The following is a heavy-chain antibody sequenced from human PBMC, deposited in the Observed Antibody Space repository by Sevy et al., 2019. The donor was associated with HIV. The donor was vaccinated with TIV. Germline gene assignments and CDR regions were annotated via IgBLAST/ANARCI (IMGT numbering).Heavy chain of an antibody. CDR3: ALERLPRDGAEYFQN. J-gene: IGHJ1*01. CDR1: GFTFNRYS. Sequence: GGSLRLSCAASGFTFNRYSVHWVRQAPGKGLEWVATISFDATNKHYPDSVKGRFTISRDNFQNSLFLQMDSLRPEDTAGYYCALERLPRDGAEYFQNWGQGTLVTVSS. V-gene: IGHV3-30-3*01. CDR2: ISFDATNK. D-gene: IGHD1-1*01.